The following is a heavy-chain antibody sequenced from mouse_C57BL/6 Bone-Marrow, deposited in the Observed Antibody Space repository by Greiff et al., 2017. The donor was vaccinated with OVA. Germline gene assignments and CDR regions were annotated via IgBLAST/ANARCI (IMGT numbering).Heavy chain of an antibody. Sequence: EVKLQESGGGLVQPGGSLSLSCAASGFTFTDYYMSWVRQPPGKALEWLGFIRNKANGYTTEYSVSVKGRFTISRDTSQSILYLQMNAQRAEDNATYCCARWKYLEVWGTGTTVTVSS. CDR2: IRNKANGYTT. D-gene: IGHD2-10*02. J-gene: IGHJ1*03. V-gene: IGHV7-3*01. CDR3: ARWKYLEV. CDR1: GFTFTDYY.